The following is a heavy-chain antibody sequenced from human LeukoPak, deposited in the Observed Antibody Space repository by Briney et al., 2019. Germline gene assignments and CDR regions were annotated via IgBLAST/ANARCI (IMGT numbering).Heavy chain of an antibody. CDR1: GFTFGRYW. CDR3: AKDARYCSSTSCYNY. CDR2: IKEDGSEK. D-gene: IGHD2-2*02. V-gene: IGHV3-7*01. Sequence: GGSLRLSCAASGFTFGRYWMNWVRQAPGKGLEWVANIKEDGSEKYYVDSVKGRFIISRDNAKNSLYLQMNSLRAEDTAVYYCAKDARYCSSTSCYNYWGQGTLVTVSS. J-gene: IGHJ4*02.